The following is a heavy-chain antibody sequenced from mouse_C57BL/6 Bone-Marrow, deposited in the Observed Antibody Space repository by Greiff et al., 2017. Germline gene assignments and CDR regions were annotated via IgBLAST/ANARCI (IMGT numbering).Heavy chain of an antibody. J-gene: IGHJ1*03. CDR3: ARSDMRYWYFDV. CDR1: GYAFTNYL. Sequence: VQLQQSGAELVRPGTSVKVSCKASGYAFTNYLIEWVKQRPGQGLEWIGVINPGSGGTNYNEKFKGKATLTADKSSSTAYMQLSSLTSEDSAVYFGARSDMRYWYFDVWGTGTTVTVSS. CDR2: INPGSGGT. V-gene: IGHV1-54*01.